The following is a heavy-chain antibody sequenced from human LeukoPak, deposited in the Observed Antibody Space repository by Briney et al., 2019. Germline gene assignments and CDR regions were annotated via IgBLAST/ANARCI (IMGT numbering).Heavy chain of an antibody. CDR3: AKSSGYSYGLNY. D-gene: IGHD5-18*01. V-gene: IGHV3-30*18. CDR1: GFTFSSYA. Sequence: GGSLRPSCAASGFTFSSYAMHWVRQAPGKGLEWVALISYDGSNKYYTDSVKGRFTISRDNSKHTLYLQMNSLRAEDTAMYYCAKSSGYSYGLNYWGQGTLVTVSS. J-gene: IGHJ4*02. CDR2: ISYDGSNK.